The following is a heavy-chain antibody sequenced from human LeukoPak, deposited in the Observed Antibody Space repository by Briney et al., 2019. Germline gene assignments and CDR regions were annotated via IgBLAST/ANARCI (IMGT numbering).Heavy chain of an antibody. CDR2: IIPIFGTA. Sequence: SVTVSCTASGGTFSSYAISWVRQAPGQGLEWMGGIIPIFGTANYAQKFQGRVTITTDESTSTAYMELSSLRSEDTAVYYCARNTAGWFDPWGQGTLVTVSS. V-gene: IGHV1-69*05. CDR3: ARNTAGWFDP. D-gene: IGHD4-17*01. CDR1: GGTFSSYA. J-gene: IGHJ5*02.